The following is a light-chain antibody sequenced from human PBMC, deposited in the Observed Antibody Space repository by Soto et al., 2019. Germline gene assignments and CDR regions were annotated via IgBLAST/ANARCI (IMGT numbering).Light chain of an antibody. V-gene: IGLV2-14*03. Sequence: QSALTQPASVSGSPGQSITISCTGTSSDVGGYSYVSWYQQHPGKTPKLIIHHNTLRPSWVPDRFSGSKSGTSASLAISGLQSDDDSDYYCAAWDDSLGAVVFGGGTKLTVL. CDR3: AAWDDSLGAVV. J-gene: IGLJ2*01. CDR2: HNT. CDR1: SSDVGGYSY.